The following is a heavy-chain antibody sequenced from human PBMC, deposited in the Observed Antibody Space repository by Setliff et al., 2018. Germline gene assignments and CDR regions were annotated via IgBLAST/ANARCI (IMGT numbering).Heavy chain of an antibody. D-gene: IGHD6-13*01. J-gene: IGHJ4*02. CDR3: TTAPLAAAGTTIFDY. CDR2: VKSKSDGGTI. CDR1: GFTFTNAW. V-gene: IGHV3-15*01. Sequence: GGSLRLSCAASGFTFTNAWMSWVRQAPGKGLEWVGRVKSKSDGGTIDYAAPVEGRFTISRDDSRNTLSLQMNSLKTEDTAVYYCTTAPLAAAGTTIFDYWGQGTLVTSPQ.